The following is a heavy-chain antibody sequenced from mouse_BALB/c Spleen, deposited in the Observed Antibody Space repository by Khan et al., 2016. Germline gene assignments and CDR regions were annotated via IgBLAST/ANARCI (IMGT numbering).Heavy chain of an antibody. CDR1: DYTFTSYW. Sequence: QVRLQQSGAELAKPGASVKMSCKASDYTFTSYWMHWVKQRPGQGLEWIGYINPSTGYTEYNQKFKDKATLTADKSSSTAYMQLSSLTSEDYAVYYCATTMITTFAYWGQGTLVTVSA. V-gene: IGHV1-7*01. CDR2: INPSTGYT. J-gene: IGHJ3*01. CDR3: ATTMITTFAY. D-gene: IGHD2-4*01.